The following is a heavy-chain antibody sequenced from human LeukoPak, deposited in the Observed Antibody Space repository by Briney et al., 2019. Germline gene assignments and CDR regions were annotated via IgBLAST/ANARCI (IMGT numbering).Heavy chain of an antibody. CDR2: IYYSGST. CDR1: GGSISSSSYY. V-gene: IGHV4-39*01. J-gene: IGHJ4*02. Sequence: SETLSLTCTVSGGSISSSSYYWGWIRQPPGKGLEWIGSIYYSGSTYYNPSLKSRVTISVDTSKNQFSLKLSSVTAADTAVYYCARQESSLLWFGELSGVYFDYWGQGTLVTVSS. CDR3: ARQESSLLWFGELSGVYFDY. D-gene: IGHD3-10*01.